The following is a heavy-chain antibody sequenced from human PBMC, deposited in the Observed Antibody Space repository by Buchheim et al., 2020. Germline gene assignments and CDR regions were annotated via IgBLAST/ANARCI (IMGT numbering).Heavy chain of an antibody. CDR3: AKVDTTMVGFYY. Sequence: EVQLLESGGGLVQPGGSLRLSCAASGFTFSSDAMSWVRQAPGRGMEWVSTISSTGFTPYYADSVKGRFTISRDNSKNTLHLQMNSLRAEDTAIYYCAKVDTTMVGFYYWGQGTL. V-gene: IGHV3-23*01. D-gene: IGHD5-18*01. CDR1: GFTFSSDA. CDR2: ISSTGFTP. J-gene: IGHJ4*02.